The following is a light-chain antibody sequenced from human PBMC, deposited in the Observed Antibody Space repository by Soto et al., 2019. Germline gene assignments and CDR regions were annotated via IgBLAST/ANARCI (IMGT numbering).Light chain of an antibody. CDR1: QSIGSY. J-gene: IGKJ4*01. V-gene: IGKV1-17*01. CDR2: AAS. Sequence: DIQMTQSPSSLSASVGDRVTLTCRASQSIGSYFNWYQQKPGKVPKRLIYAASSLQSGVPSRFSGSGSGTEFTLTIRSLQPDDFATYYCQQYSSYPSLTVGGGNKVDIK. CDR3: QQYSSYPSLT.